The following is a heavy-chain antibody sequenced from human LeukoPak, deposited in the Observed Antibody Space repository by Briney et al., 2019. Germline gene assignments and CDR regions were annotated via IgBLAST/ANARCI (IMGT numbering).Heavy chain of an antibody. CDR2: IKHSGIT. Sequence: SETLSLTCAVYGGSFSGYYWSWIRQPPGKGLEWIGEIKHSGITNYNLSLKSRVTISVDTSKNQISLKLTSVTAADTAVYFCARGEIVGGFNPWGQGTLVIVSS. CDR3: ARGEIVGGFNP. V-gene: IGHV4-34*01. J-gene: IGHJ5*02. CDR1: GGSFSGYY. D-gene: IGHD3-16*01.